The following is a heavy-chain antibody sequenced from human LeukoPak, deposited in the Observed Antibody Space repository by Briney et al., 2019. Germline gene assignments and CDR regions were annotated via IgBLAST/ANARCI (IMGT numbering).Heavy chain of an antibody. V-gene: IGHV4-39*01. J-gene: IGHJ4*02. CDR1: GVSVSNSDFY. CDR2: ISYSGRV. D-gene: IGHD3-3*01. Sequence: SETLSLTCIVSGVSVSNSDFYWGWIRQPPGRGLEWIGNISYSGRVFYNPSLKSRVTISADTTKNQLSLKLSSVTAADTAVYFCAMNDFWSGYYGHWGQGILVTVSS. CDR3: AMNDFWSGYYGH.